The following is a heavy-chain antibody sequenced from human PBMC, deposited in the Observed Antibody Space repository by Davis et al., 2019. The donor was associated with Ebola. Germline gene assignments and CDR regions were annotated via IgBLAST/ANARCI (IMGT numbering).Heavy chain of an antibody. Sequence: ASVKVSCKASGYTFTSYDINWVRQATGQGLEWMGWMNPNSGNTGYAQKFQGRVTMTRDTSISTAYMELSRLRSDDTAVYYCARVYCSSTSCYYYYYGMDVWGQGTTVTVSS. CDR1: GYTFTSYD. CDR3: ARVYCSSTSCYYYYYGMDV. V-gene: IGHV1-8*01. CDR2: MNPNSGNT. J-gene: IGHJ6*02. D-gene: IGHD2-2*01.